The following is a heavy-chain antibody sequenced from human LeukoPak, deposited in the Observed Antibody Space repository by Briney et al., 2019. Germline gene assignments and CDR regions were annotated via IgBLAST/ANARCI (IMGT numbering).Heavy chain of an antibody. V-gene: IGHV1-2*02. CDR2: INPNSGGT. J-gene: IGHJ4*02. CDR3: ARDMVRYYGSGSTDY. Sequence: GASVKVSCKASGYTFTGYYMHWVRQAPGQGLEWMGWINPNSGGTNYAQKFQGRVIMTRDTYISTAYMELSRLRSDDTAVYYCARDMVRYYGSGSTDYWGQGTLVTVSS. CDR1: GYTFTGYY. D-gene: IGHD3-10*01.